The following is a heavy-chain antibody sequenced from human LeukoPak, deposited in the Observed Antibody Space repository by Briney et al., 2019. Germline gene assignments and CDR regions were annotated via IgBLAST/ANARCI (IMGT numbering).Heavy chain of an antibody. CDR3: AKVAVGGTIHYFDY. D-gene: IGHD1-26*01. J-gene: IGHJ4*02. Sequence: PGRSLRPSCAASGFTFSSYGMHWVRQAPGTGLEWVAVISSDGSHKYYADSVKGRLTISRDNSKNTLYLQMNSLRAEDTAVYYCAKVAVGGTIHYFDYWGEGTLVTVSS. CDR1: GFTFSSYG. V-gene: IGHV3-30*18. CDR2: ISSDGSHK.